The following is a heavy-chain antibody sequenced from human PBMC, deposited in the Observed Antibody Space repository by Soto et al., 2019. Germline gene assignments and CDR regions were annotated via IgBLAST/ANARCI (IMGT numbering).Heavy chain of an antibody. CDR2: ISGSGGST. CDR3: AKSSIPTYYYDSSGYSDAWDY. D-gene: IGHD3-22*01. Sequence: QTGGSLRLSCAASGFTFSSYAMSWVRQAPGKGLEWVSAISGSGGSTYYADSVKGRFTISRDNSKNTLYLQMNSLRAEDTAVYYCAKSSIPTYYYDSSGYSDAWDYWGQGTLVTVSS. V-gene: IGHV3-23*01. J-gene: IGHJ4*02. CDR1: GFTFSSYA.